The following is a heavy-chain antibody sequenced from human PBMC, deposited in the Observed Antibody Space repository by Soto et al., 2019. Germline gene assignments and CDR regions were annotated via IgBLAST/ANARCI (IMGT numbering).Heavy chain of an antibody. CDR1: GYTLTRYA. CDR2: INAGNGNT. J-gene: IGHJ6*02. V-gene: IGHV1-3*01. Sequence: ASVKVSCKASGYTLTRYAMHCVRQAPGQRLEWMGWINAGNGNTKYSQKFQRRVTITRDTSASTAYMEPSSLRSEDTAVYYCAIDGITMMVVASDGQYGMDVWGRGTTVTDSS. D-gene: IGHD3-22*01. CDR3: AIDGITMMVVASDGQYGMDV.